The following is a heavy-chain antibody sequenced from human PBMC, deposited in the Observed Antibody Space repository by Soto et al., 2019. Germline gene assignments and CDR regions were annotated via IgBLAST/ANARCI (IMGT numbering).Heavy chain of an antibody. J-gene: IGHJ4*02. D-gene: IGHD3-16*02. Sequence: ASVKVSCKASGYTFTSYGISWVRQAPGQGLEWMGWISAYNGNTNYAQKIQGRVTMTTDTSTSTAYMELRSLRSDDTAVYYCGRDRLNGMITFGGVIVSDYWGQGTLVTVSS. CDR2: ISAYNGNT. CDR1: GYTFTSYG. V-gene: IGHV1-18*01. CDR3: GRDRLNGMITFGGVIVSDY.